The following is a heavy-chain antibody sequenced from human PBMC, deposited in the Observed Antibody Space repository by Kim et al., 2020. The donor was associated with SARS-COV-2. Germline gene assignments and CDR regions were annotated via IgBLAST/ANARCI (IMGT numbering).Heavy chain of an antibody. CDR1: GYTFTSYG. V-gene: IGHV1-18*01. Sequence: ASVKVSCKASGYTFTSYGISWVRQAPGQGLEWMGWISAYNGNTNYAQKLQGRVTMTTDTSTSTAYMELRSLRSDDTAVYYCARDYYYGSGSYFSVYYYYGMDVWGQGTTVTVSS. CDR3: ARDYYYGSGSYFSVYYYYGMDV. D-gene: IGHD3-10*01. J-gene: IGHJ6*02. CDR2: ISAYNGNT.